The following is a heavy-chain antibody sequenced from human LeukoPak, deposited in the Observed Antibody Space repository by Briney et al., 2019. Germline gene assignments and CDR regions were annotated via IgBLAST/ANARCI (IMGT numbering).Heavy chain of an antibody. J-gene: IGHJ3*02. V-gene: IGHV3-11*05. CDR3: ARALGTEAAGAFDI. CDR1: GFTFSDYY. D-gene: IGHD6-13*01. Sequence: AGSLSLSCAASGFTFSDYYMSWIRQAPGKGLEWVSYISSSSSYTNYADSVKGRFTISRDNAKNSLYLQMNSLRAEDTAVYYCARALGTEAAGAFDIWGQGTVVTLSS. CDR2: ISSSSSYT.